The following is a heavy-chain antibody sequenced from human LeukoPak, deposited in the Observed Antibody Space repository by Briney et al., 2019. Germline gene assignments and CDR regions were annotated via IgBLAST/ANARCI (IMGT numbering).Heavy chain of an antibody. CDR2: INHSGST. V-gene: IGHV4-34*01. J-gene: IGHJ6*03. Sequence: SETMSLTCAVYGGSFSGYYWSWIRQPPGKGLEWIGEINHSGSTNYNPSLKSRVTMSVDTSKNQFSLKLSSVTAADTAVYYCARTPHHCSGGSCYYYYMDVWGKGTTVTVSS. CDR1: GGSFSGYY. CDR3: ARTPHHCSGGSCYYYYMDV. D-gene: IGHD2-15*01.